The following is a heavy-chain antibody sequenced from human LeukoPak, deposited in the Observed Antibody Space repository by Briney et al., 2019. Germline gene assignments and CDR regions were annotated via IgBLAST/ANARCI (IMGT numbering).Heavy chain of an antibody. CDR3: ARTLHPYYYDSSGYPQGPFDY. Sequence: ASVKVSCKASGYTFTSYYMHWVRQAPGQGLEWMGIINPSGGSTSYAQKFRGRVTMTRDTSTSTVYMELSSLRSEDTAVYYCARTLHPYYYDSSGYPQGPFDYWGQGTLVTVSS. CDR1: GYTFTSYY. CDR2: INPSGGST. D-gene: IGHD3-22*01. J-gene: IGHJ4*02. V-gene: IGHV1-46*01.